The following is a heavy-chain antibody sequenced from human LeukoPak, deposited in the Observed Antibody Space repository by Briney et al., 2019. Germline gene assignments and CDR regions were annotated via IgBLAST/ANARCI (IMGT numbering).Heavy chain of an antibody. Sequence: GGSLRLSCAASGFTFSGSAMHWVRQASGKGLEWVGRIRSKANSYATAYAASVKGRFTISRDDSKNTAYLQMNSLKTEDTAVYYGTRRSGGGSGSYYNSYWGQGTLDTVSS. J-gene: IGHJ4*02. D-gene: IGHD3-10*01. V-gene: IGHV3-73*01. CDR2: IRSKANSYAT. CDR3: TRRSGGGSGSYYNSY. CDR1: GFTFSGSA.